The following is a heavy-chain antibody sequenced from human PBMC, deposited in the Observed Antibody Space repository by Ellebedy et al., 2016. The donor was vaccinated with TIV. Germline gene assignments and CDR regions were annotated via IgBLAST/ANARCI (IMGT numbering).Heavy chain of an antibody. CDR1: GFTFSSDW. J-gene: IGHJ4*02. CDR3: ARDRRGLVVAA. Sequence: PGGSLRLSCAASGFTFSSDWLHWAPQAPGKGLVWVSRINNDGSSTSYADSVKGRFTISRDNAKNTLFLQMNSLRAEDTAVYYWARDRRGLVVAAWGQGTLVTVSS. D-gene: IGHD6-19*01. V-gene: IGHV3-74*01. CDR2: INNDGSST.